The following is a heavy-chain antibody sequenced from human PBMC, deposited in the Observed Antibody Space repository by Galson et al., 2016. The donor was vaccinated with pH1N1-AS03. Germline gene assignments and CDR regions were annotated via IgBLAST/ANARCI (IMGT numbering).Heavy chain of an antibody. V-gene: IGHV4-4*02. CDR3: ARDVLPYSLGLDV. CDR2: VSHAGRT. Sequence: ETLSLTCAVSGDSISTSNWWSWVRQPLGKGLEWIGEVSHAGRTNYSPSLKSRVTISLDKSKNQFSLQLTSVTAADTVVYYCARDVLPYSLGLDVWGQGTTVTVSS. J-gene: IGHJ6*02. CDR1: GDSISTSNW. D-gene: IGHD5-18*01.